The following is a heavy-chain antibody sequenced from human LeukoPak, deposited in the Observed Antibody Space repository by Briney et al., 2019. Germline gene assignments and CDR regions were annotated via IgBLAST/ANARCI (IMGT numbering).Heavy chain of an antibody. CDR3: TRQHCSGGSCSYVDY. D-gene: IGHD2-15*01. J-gene: IGHJ4*02. Sequence: GGSLRLSCAASGFDFSGFYMHWVRQASGRGLEWVGFIRSKPSSYKTVYAESVKGRFNIFRDDSKNTAYLQMNSLKAEDTAVYYCTRQHCSGGSCSYVDYWGQGTLVTVSS. V-gene: IGHV3-73*01. CDR1: GFDFSGFY. CDR2: IRSKPSSYKT.